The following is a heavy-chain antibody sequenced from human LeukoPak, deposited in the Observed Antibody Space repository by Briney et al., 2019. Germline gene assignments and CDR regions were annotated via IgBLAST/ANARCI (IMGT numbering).Heavy chain of an antibody. Sequence: GASVKVSCKASGYTFTGYYMHWVRQAPGQGLEWMGWINPNSGGTNYAQKFQGRVTMTRDTSISTAYMELSRLRSDDTAVYYCASSRQRWANSGSSTSSNNDAFDIWGQGTMVTVSS. CDR1: GYTFTGYY. V-gene: IGHV1-2*02. J-gene: IGHJ3*02. D-gene: IGHD2-2*01. CDR2: INPNSGGT. CDR3: ASSRQRWANSGSSTSSNNDAFDI.